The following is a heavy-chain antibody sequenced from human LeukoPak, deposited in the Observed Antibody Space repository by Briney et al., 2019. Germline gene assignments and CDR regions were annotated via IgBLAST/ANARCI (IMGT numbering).Heavy chain of an antibody. CDR1: GFSFSSYA. CDR3: AKDHCGSCSGDDYFDH. V-gene: IGHV3-23*01. CDR2: VSGSGDST. J-gene: IGHJ4*02. Sequence: QTGGSLRLSRAPSGFSFSSYAMSWVRQAPGRGLEWVSTVSGSGDSTYYADSLKGRFTISRDNSKNTLHLQMKSLRPGDTAVYYCAKDHCGSCSGDDYFDHWGQGTLVTVSS. D-gene: IGHD2-21*01.